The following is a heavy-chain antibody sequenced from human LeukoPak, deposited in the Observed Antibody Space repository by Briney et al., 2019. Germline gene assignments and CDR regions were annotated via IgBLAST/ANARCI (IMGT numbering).Heavy chain of an antibody. D-gene: IGHD2-15*01. CDR3: ASTYRYCSGGSCSYYFDY. CDR1: GVSISSHY. J-gene: IGHJ4*02. CDR2: IYYSGSA. Sequence: SETLSLTCTGSGVSISSHYWSWLRQPPGKGLEWIGYIYYSGSANYNPSLKSRVTISGDTSKNQFSLKLSSVTAADSAVYYCASTYRYCSGGSCSYYFDYWGQGTLVTVSS. V-gene: IGHV4-59*11.